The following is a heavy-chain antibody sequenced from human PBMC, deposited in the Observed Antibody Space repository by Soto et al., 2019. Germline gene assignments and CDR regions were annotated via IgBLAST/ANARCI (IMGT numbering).Heavy chain of an antibody. CDR1: GFTVSAYT. CDR3: ARWEQPLFDY. Sequence: QVKLVESGGGVGQPGRSLRLSCAASGFTVSAYTMHWVRQAPGKGLEWVAVISSDGNNKYYTDSVKGRFTISRDTSTNTLYLQMNSLRAEDTAVYYCARWEQPLFDYWGQGTLVTVSS. J-gene: IGHJ4*02. D-gene: IGHD1-26*01. V-gene: IGHV3-30-3*01. CDR2: ISSDGNNK.